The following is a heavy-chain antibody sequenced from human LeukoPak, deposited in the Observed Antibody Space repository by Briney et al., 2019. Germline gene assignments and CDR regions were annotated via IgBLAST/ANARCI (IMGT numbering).Heavy chain of an antibody. D-gene: IGHD1-14*01. CDR1: GFTFSSYG. V-gene: IGHV3-33*01. J-gene: IGHJ2*01. CDR3: ARSCRCGGIPGYFDL. Sequence: GGSLRLSCAASGFTFSSYGMHWVRQAPGKGLEWVAVIWYDGSNKYYADSVKGRFTISRDNSKNTLYLQMNSLRAEDTAVYYCARSCRCGGIPGYFDLWGRGTLVTVSS. CDR2: IWYDGSNK.